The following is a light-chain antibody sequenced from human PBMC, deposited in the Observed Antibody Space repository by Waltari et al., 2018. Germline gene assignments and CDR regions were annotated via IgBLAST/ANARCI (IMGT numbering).Light chain of an antibody. CDR3: QQSYNTPLT. CDR1: QSITNF. Sequence: QSPSSLSASVGDRVTITCRASQSITNFLNWYQQRPGKAPKLLIYAASILQSGVPSKFSGSGSGTDFTLTISSLQPEDFATYYCQQSYNTPLTFGGGTKVEIK. J-gene: IGKJ4*01. CDR2: AAS. V-gene: IGKV1-39*01.